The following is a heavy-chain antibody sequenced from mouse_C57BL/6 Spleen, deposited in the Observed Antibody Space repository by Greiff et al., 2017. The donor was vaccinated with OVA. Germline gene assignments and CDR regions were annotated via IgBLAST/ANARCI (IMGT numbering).Heavy chain of an antibody. CDR2: INPSSGYT. CDR1: GYTFTSYT. CDR3: ARGTVVPFDY. D-gene: IGHD1-1*01. Sequence: QVQLKQSGAELARPGASVKMSCKASGYTFTSYTMHWVKQRPGQGLEWIGYINPSSGYTKYNQKFKDKATLTADKSSSTAYMQLSSLTSEDSAVYYCARGTVVPFDYWGQGTTLTVSS. V-gene: IGHV1-4*01. J-gene: IGHJ2*01.